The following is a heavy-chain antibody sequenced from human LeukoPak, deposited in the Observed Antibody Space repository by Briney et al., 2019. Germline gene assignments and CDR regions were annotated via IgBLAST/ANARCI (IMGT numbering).Heavy chain of an antibody. CDR1: GFTFNSYP. CDR3: AKVRITIYGVVDAFDI. CDR2: ITDSGTST. D-gene: IGHD3-3*01. V-gene: IGHV3-23*01. J-gene: IGHJ3*02. Sequence: GGSLRLSCAASGFTFNSYPMNGVRQAPGKGLEWVSAITDSGTSTYYADSVKGRFTISRDNSKNMVYLQMNSLRAEDTALYYCAKVRITIYGVVDAFDIWGQGTMVTVYS.